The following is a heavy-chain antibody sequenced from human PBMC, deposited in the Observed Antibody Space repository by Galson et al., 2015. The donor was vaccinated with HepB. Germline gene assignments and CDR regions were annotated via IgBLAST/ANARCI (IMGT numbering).Heavy chain of an antibody. V-gene: IGHV1-2*02. CDR3: ARDQTATYYFDY. Sequence: SVKVSCKASGYTFTGYYMHWVRQAPGQGLEWMGWINPNSGGTNYAQKFQGRVTMTRDTSISTAYMELSRLRSDDTAVYYCARDQTATYYFDYWGQGTLVTVSS. CDR1: GYTFTGYY. D-gene: IGHD1-1*01. CDR2: INPNSGGT. J-gene: IGHJ4*02.